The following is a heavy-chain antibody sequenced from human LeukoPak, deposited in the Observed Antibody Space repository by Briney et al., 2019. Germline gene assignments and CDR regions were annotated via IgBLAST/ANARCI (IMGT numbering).Heavy chain of an antibody. V-gene: IGHV3-23*01. CDR1: GLTFSSHV. CDR2: ISAGGDP. D-gene: IGHD2-2*01. J-gene: IGHJ4*02. CDR3: AQPPSH. Sequence: GGSLRLSCAASGLTFSSHVMSWVRQAISAGGDPYYEDSVKGRFAISRDNSKNTLYMQISSLRAEDTAVYYCAQPPSHWGQGTLVTVSS.